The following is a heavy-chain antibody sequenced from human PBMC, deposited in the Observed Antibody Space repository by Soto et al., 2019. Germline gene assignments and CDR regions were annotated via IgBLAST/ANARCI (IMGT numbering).Heavy chain of an antibody. J-gene: IGHJ6*02. Sequence: PSETLSLTCAVYGGSFSGYYWSWIRQPPGKGLEWIGEINHSGSTNYNPSLKSRVTISVDTSKNQFSLKLSSVTAADTAVYYCARGRGLWFGQLNYYYGMAVWGQGTTVT. CDR3: ARGRGLWFGQLNYYYGMAV. D-gene: IGHD3-10*01. CDR1: GGSFSGYY. CDR2: INHSGST. V-gene: IGHV4-34*01.